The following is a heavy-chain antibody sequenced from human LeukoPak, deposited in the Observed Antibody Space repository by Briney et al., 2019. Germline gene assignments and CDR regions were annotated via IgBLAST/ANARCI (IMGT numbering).Heavy chain of an antibody. CDR2: IYSGGKT. Sequence: PGGSLRLSCAASDFTVGSNYMTWVRQAPGKGLEWVSVIYSGGKTFYADSVKGRFTISRDDSKNTLYLQMNSLRAEDTAIYYCARDGDDTTNWWGQGTQVTVSS. J-gene: IGHJ4*02. V-gene: IGHV3-53*01. CDR3: ARDGDDTTNW. D-gene: IGHD2-8*01. CDR1: DFTVGSNY.